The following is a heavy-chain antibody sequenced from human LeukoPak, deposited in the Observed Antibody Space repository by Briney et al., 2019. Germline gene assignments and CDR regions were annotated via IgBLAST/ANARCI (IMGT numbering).Heavy chain of an antibody. D-gene: IGHD3-3*01. Sequence: SKTLSLTCAVYGGSFSGYYWSWIRQPPGKGLEWIGEINHSGSTNYNPSLKSRVTISVDTSKNQFSLKLSSVTAADTAVYYCARARGDFWSGYPRYYMDVWGKGTTVTVSS. J-gene: IGHJ6*03. CDR1: GGSFSGYY. CDR3: ARARGDFWSGYPRYYMDV. V-gene: IGHV4-34*01. CDR2: INHSGST.